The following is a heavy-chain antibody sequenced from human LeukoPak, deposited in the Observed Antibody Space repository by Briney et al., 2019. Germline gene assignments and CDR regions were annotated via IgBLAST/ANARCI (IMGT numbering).Heavy chain of an antibody. CDR1: GFTFSSYG. V-gene: IGHV3-30*18. CDR3: AKDLSVGDNWFDP. D-gene: IGHD1-26*01. CDR2: ISYDGSNK. Sequence: GESLRLSCAASGFTFSSYGMHWVRQAPGKGLEWVAVISYDGSNKYYADSVKSRFTISRDNSKNTLYLQMNSLRAEDTAVYYCAKDLSVGDNWFDPWGQGTLVTVSS. J-gene: IGHJ5*02.